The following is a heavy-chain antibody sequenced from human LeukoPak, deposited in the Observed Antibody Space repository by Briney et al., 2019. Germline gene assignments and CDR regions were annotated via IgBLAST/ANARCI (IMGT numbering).Heavy chain of an antibody. CDR1: GYTLTELS. V-gene: IGHV1-24*01. CDR2: FDPEDGET. CDR3: ATLPRITGIRFGWFDP. J-gene: IGHJ5*02. Sequence: ASVKVSCKVSGYTLTELSMHWVRQAPGKGLEWMGGFDPEDGETIYAQKFQGRVTMTEDTSTDTAYMELSSLRSEDTAVYYCATLPRITGIRFGWFDPWGQGTLVTVSS. D-gene: IGHD1-20*01.